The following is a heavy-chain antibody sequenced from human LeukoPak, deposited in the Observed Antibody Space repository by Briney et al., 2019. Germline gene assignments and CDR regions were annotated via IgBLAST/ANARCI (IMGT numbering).Heavy chain of an antibody. CDR3: ARGYYYDSSGYYYVGYFDY. CDR1: GYTFTSYG. Sequence: ASVKVSCKASGYTFTSYGISWVRQAPGQGLEWMGWISAYNGNTNYAQKLQGRVTMTTDTSTSTAYMELRSLRSDDTAVCYCARGYYYDSSGYYYVGYFDYWGQGTLVTVSS. V-gene: IGHV1-18*01. D-gene: IGHD3-22*01. CDR2: ISAYNGNT. J-gene: IGHJ4*02.